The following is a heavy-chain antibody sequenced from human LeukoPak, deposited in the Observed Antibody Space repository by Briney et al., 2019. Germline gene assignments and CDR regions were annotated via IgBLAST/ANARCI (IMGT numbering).Heavy chain of an antibody. CDR2: INGNGGST. J-gene: IGHJ4*02. V-gene: IGHV3-64*01. Sequence: GGSLRLSCAASGFTFSSFPMHWVRQAPGKGLEYVSAINGNGGSTFYANSVKGKFTISRDNSKNTLYLQVGSLRAEDTAVYYCARGLLYSSSFCFDYWGQGTLVTVTS. CDR3: ARGLLYSSSFCFDY. CDR1: GFTFSSFP. D-gene: IGHD6-6*01.